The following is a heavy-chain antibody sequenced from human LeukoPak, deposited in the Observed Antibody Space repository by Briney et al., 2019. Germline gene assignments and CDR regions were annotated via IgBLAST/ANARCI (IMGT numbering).Heavy chain of an antibody. D-gene: IGHD5-18*01. CDR2: IKQDGSET. J-gene: IGHJ6*03. V-gene: IGHV3-7*03. CDR3: AKGGYSNGRYYYYYMDV. Sequence: PGGSLRLSCAASGFTFNNYWMTWVRLAPGKGLEWVANIKQDGSETYYVDSVKGRFTISRDNAKNSLYLQMSSLRAEDTAVYYCAKGGYSNGRYYYYYMDVWGEGTTVTVSS. CDR1: GFTFNNYW.